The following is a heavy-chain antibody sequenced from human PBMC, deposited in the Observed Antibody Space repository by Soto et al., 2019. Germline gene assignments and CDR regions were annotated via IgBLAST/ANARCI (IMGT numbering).Heavy chain of an antibody. CDR2: IIPIFGTA. J-gene: IGHJ6*02. CDR1: GGTFSSYA. D-gene: IGHD3-3*01. CDR3: AGGKGSRDFWSGYFFYYYYTMHD. V-gene: IGHV1-69*01. Sequence: QVQLVQSGAEVKKPGSSVKVSCKASGGTFSSYAISWVRQAPGQGLEWMGGIIPIFGTANYAQKFQGRVTITADECTRSDDMMLYSLRSEETAVYYCAGGKGSRDFWSGYFFYYYYTMHDWGQGTTVTVSS.